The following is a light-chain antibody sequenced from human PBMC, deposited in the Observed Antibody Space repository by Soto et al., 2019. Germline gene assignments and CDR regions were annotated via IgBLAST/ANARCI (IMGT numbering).Light chain of an antibody. V-gene: IGKV1-5*01. CDR3: QQYNTYWT. J-gene: IGKJ1*01. CDR1: QSISSW. CDR2: DAS. Sequence: DIQMTQSPSTLSASVGDRVTITCRASQSISSWLAWYQQKPGKAPKLLIYDASRLETGVPSRFGGSGSGTEFTLTISSLQPDDFATYYCQQYNTYWTVGQGTKVEVK.